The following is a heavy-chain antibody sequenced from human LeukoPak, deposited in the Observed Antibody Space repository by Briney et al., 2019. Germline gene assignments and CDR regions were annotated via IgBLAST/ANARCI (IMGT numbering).Heavy chain of an antibody. CDR3: ARGRRLRGVTSRPIYYYYYMDV. V-gene: IGHV1-8*03. Sequence: ASVKLSCKASGYTFNTFDINWVRQAAGQGPEWMGWVNPYNDKTVYAPKFQGRVSISSNNSINTAYMEFGGLKSDDTAVYYCARGRRLRGVTSRPIYYYYYMDVWGGGTTVTVSS. J-gene: IGHJ6*03. D-gene: IGHD3-10*01. CDR2: VNPYNDKT. CDR1: GYTFNTFD.